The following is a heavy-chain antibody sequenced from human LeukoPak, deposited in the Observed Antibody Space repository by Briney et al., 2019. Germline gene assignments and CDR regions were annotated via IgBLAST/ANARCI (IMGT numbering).Heavy chain of an antibody. V-gene: IGHV1-69*13. Sequence: ASVKVSCKASGGTFSSYAISWVRQAPGQGLEWMGGIIPIFGTANYAQKFQGRVTITADESTSTAYMELSSLRSEDAAVYYCARENGGNSDAFDIWGQGTMVTVSS. D-gene: IGHD4-23*01. CDR3: ARENGGNSDAFDI. CDR1: GGTFSSYA. CDR2: IIPIFGTA. J-gene: IGHJ3*02.